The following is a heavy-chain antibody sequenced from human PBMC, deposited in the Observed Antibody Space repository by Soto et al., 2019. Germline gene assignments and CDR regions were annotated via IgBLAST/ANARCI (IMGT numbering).Heavy chain of an antibody. D-gene: IGHD2-15*01. CDR1: GYTFTSYA. Sequence: ASVKVSCKASGYTFTSYAMHWVRQAPGQRLEWMGWINAGNGNTKYSQKFQGRVTITRDTSASTAYMELSSLRSEDTAVYYCARDRCSGGSCYSDAFDIWGQGTMVTGSS. V-gene: IGHV1-3*01. J-gene: IGHJ3*02. CDR3: ARDRCSGGSCYSDAFDI. CDR2: INAGNGNT.